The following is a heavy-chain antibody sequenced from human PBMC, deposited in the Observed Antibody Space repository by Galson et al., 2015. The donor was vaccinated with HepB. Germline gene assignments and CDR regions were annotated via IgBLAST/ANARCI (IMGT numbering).Heavy chain of an antibody. V-gene: IGHV3-23*01. CDR2: ISGTSGNT. CDR3: AKAPYYSDREGELMGYFQH. J-gene: IGHJ1*01. CDR1: GFTFSTYA. Sequence: SLRLSCAASGFTFSTYAMSWVRQAPGKGLEWVSAISGTSGNTHYADSVKGRFTISRDNSKNTLYLQMYSLRAEDTAVYYCAKAPYYSDREGELMGYFQHWGQGTLVTVSS. D-gene: IGHD3-10*01.